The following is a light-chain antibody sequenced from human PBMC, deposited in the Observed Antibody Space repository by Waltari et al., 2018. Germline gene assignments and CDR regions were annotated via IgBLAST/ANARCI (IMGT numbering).Light chain of an antibody. Sequence: EIVLTQSPGTLSLSPGERATLSCRASQSVSSSYLAWYQQEPGQAPRLLIYGASSRATGIPDRCSGSGSGTDFTLTISRLEPEDFAVYYCQQYGSSTTFGQGTKVEIK. V-gene: IGKV3-20*01. J-gene: IGKJ1*01. CDR2: GAS. CDR1: QSVSSSY. CDR3: QQYGSSTT.